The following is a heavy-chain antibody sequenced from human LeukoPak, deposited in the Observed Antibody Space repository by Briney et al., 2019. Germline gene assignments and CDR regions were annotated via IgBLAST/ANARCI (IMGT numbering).Heavy chain of an antibody. CDR2: TRYDGNNK. J-gene: IGHJ6*04. D-gene: IGHD3-10*02. CDR1: GFTFSNYG. V-gene: IGHV3-30*02. CDR3: AELGITMIGGV. Sequence: GGSLRLSCGASGFTFSNYGMLWVRQAPGKGLDWVAFTRYDGNNKLYADSVKGRFTISRDNAKNSLYLQMNSLRAEDTAVYYCAELGITMIGGVWGKGTTVTISS.